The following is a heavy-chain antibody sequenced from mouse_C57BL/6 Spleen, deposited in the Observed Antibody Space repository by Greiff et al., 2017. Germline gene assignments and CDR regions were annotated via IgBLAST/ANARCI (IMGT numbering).Heavy chain of an antibody. CDR2: IYPASGST. J-gene: IGHJ2*01. CDR1: GYTFTSYW. Sequence: QVQLQQPGAELVKPGASVKLSCKASGYTFTSYWIPWVKQRPGQGLEWIGEIYPASGSTNYNEKFKSKATLTVDTSSSTAYMQLSSLTSEDSAVYYCTTVYALDCWGKGTTLTVYS. V-gene: IGHV1-55*01. CDR3: TTVYALDC. D-gene: IGHD2-14*01.